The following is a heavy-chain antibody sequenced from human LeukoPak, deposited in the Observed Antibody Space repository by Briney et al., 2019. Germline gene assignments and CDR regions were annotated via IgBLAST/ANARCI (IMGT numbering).Heavy chain of an antibody. CDR2: INTNTGNP. J-gene: IGHJ6*03. V-gene: IGHV7-4-1*02. CDR3: ARSRRDIIVATIRYYYYMDV. Sequence: ASVKVSCKASGYTFTSYAMNWVRQAPGQGLEWMGWINTNTGNPTYAQGFTGRFVFSLDNSVSTAYLQISSLKAEDTAVYYCARSRRDIIVATIRYYYYMDVWGKGTTVTVSS. CDR1: GYTFTSYA. D-gene: IGHD5-12*01.